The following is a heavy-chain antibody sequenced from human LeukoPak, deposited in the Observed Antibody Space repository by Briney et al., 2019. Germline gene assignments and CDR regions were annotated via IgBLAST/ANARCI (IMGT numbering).Heavy chain of an antibody. J-gene: IGHJ4*02. CDR3: AKDMPPYCGGDCYSGRYFDY. V-gene: IGHV3-43*02. CDR1: GFTFADYA. Sequence: GGSLRLSCAASGFTFADYAMHWVRQVPGEGLEWVSLISGEADTTNYADSLKGRFTISRDKSKNSLYLQMNSLRIEDTALYYCAKDMPPYCGGDCYSGRYFDYWGQGTLVTVSS. CDR2: ISGEADTT. D-gene: IGHD2-21*02.